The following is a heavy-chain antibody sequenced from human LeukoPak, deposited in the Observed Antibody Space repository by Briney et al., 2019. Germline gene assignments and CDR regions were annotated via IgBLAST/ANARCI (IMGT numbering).Heavy chain of an antibody. D-gene: IGHD1-26*01. V-gene: IGHV4-34*01. Sequence: PSETLSLTCAVYGGSFSGYYWSCIRQPPGKGLEWIGEINHSGSTNYNPSLKSRVTISVDTSKNQFSLKLSSVIAADTAVYYCARHSGNYYYFDYWGQGTLVTVSS. J-gene: IGHJ4*02. CDR2: INHSGST. CDR1: GGSFSGYY. CDR3: ARHSGNYYYFDY.